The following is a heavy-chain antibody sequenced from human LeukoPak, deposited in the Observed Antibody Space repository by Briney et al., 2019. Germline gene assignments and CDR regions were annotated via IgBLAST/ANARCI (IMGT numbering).Heavy chain of an antibody. CDR3: TKEEVAPWYFDC. CDR1: GFTFSSYG. D-gene: IGHD2-15*01. J-gene: IGHJ4*02. Sequence: GGSLRLSCAASGFTFSSYGMHWVRQAPGKGLEWVAFIRYDGSNKYYADSVKGRFTISRDNSRNTLYLQMNSLRVEDTALYYCTKEEVAPWYFDCWGQGTLVTVSS. V-gene: IGHV3-30*02. CDR2: IRYDGSNK.